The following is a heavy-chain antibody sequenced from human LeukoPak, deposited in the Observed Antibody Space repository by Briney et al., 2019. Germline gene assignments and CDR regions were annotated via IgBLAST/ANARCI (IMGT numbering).Heavy chain of an antibody. J-gene: IGHJ5*02. CDR1: GGSFSGYY. V-gene: IGHV4-34*01. CDR2: INHSGST. CDR3: ARGAVAGKMSWFDP. D-gene: IGHD6-19*01. Sequence: SETLSLTCAVYGGSFSGYYWSWIRQPPGKGLEWIGEINHSGSTNYNPSLKSRVTISVDTSKNQFSLNLSSVTAADTAVYYCARGAVAGKMSWFDPWGQGTLVTVSS.